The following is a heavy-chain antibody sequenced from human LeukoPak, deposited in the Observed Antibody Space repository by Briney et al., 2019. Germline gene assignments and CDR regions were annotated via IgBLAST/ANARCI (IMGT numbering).Heavy chain of an antibody. Sequence: ASVKVSCKASGYTFTSYYMHWVRQAPGQGLEWMGIINPSGGSTSYAQKFQGRVTITRDMSTSTDYMELRRLRSEVTAVYYCARVRHGAFDIWGQGTMVTVSS. CDR2: INPSGGST. CDR1: GYTFTSYY. CDR3: ARVRHGAFDI. V-gene: IGHV1-46*01. J-gene: IGHJ3*02.